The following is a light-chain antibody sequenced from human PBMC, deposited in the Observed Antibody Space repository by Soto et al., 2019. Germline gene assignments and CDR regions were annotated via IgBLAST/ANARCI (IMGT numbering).Light chain of an antibody. J-gene: IGLJ2*01. CDR3: CSYGGLSSFVK. CDR1: SSDVGGYKY. Sequence: QSVLTQPASVSGSPGQSITISCTGTSSDVGGYKYVSWYQQSPDKAPKRIIYEGTKRPSGVSDRFSGSKFGNTASLTISGLQSEDEADYFCCSYGGLSSFVKFGGGTKVTVL. V-gene: IGLV2-23*03. CDR2: EGT.